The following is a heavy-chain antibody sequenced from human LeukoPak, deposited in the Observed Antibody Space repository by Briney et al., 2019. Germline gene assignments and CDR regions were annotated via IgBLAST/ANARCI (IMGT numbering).Heavy chain of an antibody. CDR1: GFTVSSNY. Sequence: GGSLRLSCAASGFTVSSNYMSWVRQAPGKGLEWVSVIYSGGSTYYVDSVKGRFTISRDNSKNTLYLQMNSLRAEDTAVYYCAREVRGNYYDSSGYYDYWGQGTLVTVSS. CDR2: IYSGGST. V-gene: IGHV3-53*01. J-gene: IGHJ4*02. D-gene: IGHD3-22*01. CDR3: AREVRGNYYDSSGYYDY.